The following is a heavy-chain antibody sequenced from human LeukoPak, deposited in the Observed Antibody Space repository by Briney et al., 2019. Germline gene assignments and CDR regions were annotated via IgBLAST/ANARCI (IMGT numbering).Heavy chain of an antibody. CDR3: ATDWGMEYSSSWYGYYYYYGMDV. J-gene: IGHJ6*02. CDR2: ISYDGGNK. CDR1: GFTFSSYA. Sequence: GGSLRLSCAASGFTFSSYAMHWVRQAPGKGLEWVAVISYDGGNKYYADSVKGRFTISRDNSKNTLYLQMNSLRAEDTAVYYCATDWGMEYSSSWYGYYYYYGMDVWGQGTTVTVSS. D-gene: IGHD6-13*01. V-gene: IGHV3-30-3*01.